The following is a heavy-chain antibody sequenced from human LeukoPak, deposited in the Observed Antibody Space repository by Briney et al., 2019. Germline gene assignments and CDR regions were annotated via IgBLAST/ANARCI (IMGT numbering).Heavy chain of an antibody. CDR3: ARTVTGIQPYYYFDY. CDR1: GGTFSSYA. CDR2: IIPIFGTA. D-gene: IGHD5-18*01. Sequence: SVKVSCKASGGTFSSYAISWVRQAPGQRLEWMGGIIPIFGTANYAQKFQGRVTITADESTSTAYMELSSLRSEDTAVYYCARTVTGIQPYYYFDYWGQGTLVTVSS. V-gene: IGHV1-69*13. J-gene: IGHJ4*02.